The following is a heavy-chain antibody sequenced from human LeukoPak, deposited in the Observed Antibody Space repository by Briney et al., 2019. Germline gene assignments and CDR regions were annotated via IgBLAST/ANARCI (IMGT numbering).Heavy chain of an antibody. J-gene: IGHJ6*04. CDR3: ARDIVVVPAAMPFYGMDA. Sequence: ASVRVSCKASGYTFTSYAMHWVRQAPGQRLEWMGWINAGNGNTKYSQKFQGRVTITRDTSASTAYMELSSLRSEDTAVYYCARDIVVVPAAMPFYGMDAWGKGTTVTVSS. CDR2: INAGNGNT. V-gene: IGHV1-3*01. CDR1: GYTFTSYA. D-gene: IGHD2-2*01.